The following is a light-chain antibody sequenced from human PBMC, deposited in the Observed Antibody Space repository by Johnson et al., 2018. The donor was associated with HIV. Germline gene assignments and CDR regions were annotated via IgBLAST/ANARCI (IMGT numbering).Light chain of an antibody. CDR2: DNN. CDR3: GTWDSSLSAGRV. Sequence: QSVLTQPPSVSAAPGQKVTISCSGSSSNIGNNYVSWYQQLPGTAPKLLIYDNNKRPSGIPDRFSGSKSGTSATLDITGLHTGDEADYYCGTWDSSLSAGRVFGTGTKVTVL. CDR1: SSNIGNNY. J-gene: IGLJ1*01. V-gene: IGLV1-51*01.